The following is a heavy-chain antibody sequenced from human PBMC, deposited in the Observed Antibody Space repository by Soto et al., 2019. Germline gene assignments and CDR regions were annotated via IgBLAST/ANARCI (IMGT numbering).Heavy chain of an antibody. D-gene: IGHD1-26*01. Sequence: QVQLVQSGAEVKKPGSSVKVSCKASGGTFSSYAISWVRQAPGQGLEWMGGIIPIFGTANYAQKFQGRVTITEDESTSTAYMELSSLRSEDKAVYYCARGVRERPDLNYYYYGMDVWGQGTTVTVSS. V-gene: IGHV1-69*01. CDR3: ARGVRERPDLNYYYYGMDV. CDR2: IIPIFGTA. CDR1: GGTFSSYA. J-gene: IGHJ6*02.